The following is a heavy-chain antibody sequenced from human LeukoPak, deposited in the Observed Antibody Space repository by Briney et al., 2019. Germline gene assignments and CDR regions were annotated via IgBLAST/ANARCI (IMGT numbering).Heavy chain of an antibody. J-gene: IGHJ4*02. CDR2: INMDGSEE. Sequence: GGSLRLSCAAFGLIFSNYWMTWVRQAPGKGLEWVANINMDGSEENYVDSVKGRFTISRDNAKNSLYLRMNSLRAEDTAVYYCTRDRWIDYWGQGTLVTVSS. V-gene: IGHV3-7*01. CDR3: TRDRWIDY. D-gene: IGHD3-16*02. CDR1: GLIFSNYW.